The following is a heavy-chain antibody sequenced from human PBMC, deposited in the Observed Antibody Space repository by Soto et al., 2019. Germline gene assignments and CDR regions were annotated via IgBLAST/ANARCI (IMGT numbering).Heavy chain of an antibody. V-gene: IGHV3-30-3*01. Sequence: GGSLILSCAASGFTFSSYTMHWVRQAPGKGLEWVAVITSDGNIRLYADSVKGRFSISRDTSKDTLYLQMSSLRPEDTAVYYCARALIPYCSRNSCRYFDYWGQGTLVTVSS. CDR3: ARALIPYCSRNSCRYFDY. CDR1: GFTFSSYT. D-gene: IGHD2-8*01. J-gene: IGHJ4*02. CDR2: ITSDGNIR.